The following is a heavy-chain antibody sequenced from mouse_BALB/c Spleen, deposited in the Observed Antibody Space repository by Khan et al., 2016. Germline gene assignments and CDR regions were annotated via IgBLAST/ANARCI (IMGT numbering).Heavy chain of an antibody. J-gene: IGHJ2*01. CDR3: TRLYYYGCIDY. D-gene: IGHD1-1*01. CDR1: GFDFSGYW. CDR2: INPDSSTI. Sequence: EVKLLESGGGLVQPGGSLKLSCAASGFDFSGYWMSWVRQAPGKGLEWIGEINPDSSTINYAPSLKGKIIISRDNAKNTLYLRRNKVSSEDTALYYCTRLYYYGCIDYWGPGTILTVSS. V-gene: IGHV4-1*02.